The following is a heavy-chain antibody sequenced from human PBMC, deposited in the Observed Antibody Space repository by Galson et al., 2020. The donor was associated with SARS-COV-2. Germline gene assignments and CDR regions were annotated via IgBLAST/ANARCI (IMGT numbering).Heavy chain of an antibody. CDR2: MYTGGTT. CDR1: GFSVNDNY. CDR3: ARDPYSGGWTNYYYFAMEV. J-gene: IGHJ6*02. D-gene: IGHD6-19*01. Sequence: QAGGSLRLSCAASGFSVNDNYINWVRQAPGKGLEWVAIMYTGGTTSYADSVKGRFTISRDNSKNTLYLQMTNLRAEDTAVYYCARDPYSGGWTNYYYFAMEVWGPGTTVSVSS. V-gene: IGHV3-53*01.